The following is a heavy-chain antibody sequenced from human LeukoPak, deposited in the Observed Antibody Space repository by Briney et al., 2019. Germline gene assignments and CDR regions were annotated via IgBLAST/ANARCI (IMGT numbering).Heavy chain of an antibody. J-gene: IGHJ4*02. CDR1: GLTFSSYG. Sequence: GGSLRLSCSASGLTFSSYGMYWVRQAPGKGLEYVSVISHNGGSTYYADSVKGRFTISRDNSKNTLYLQMSSLRADDTAVYYCARPGIALAGDYWGQGALVTVSS. CDR3: ARPGIALAGDY. D-gene: IGHD6-19*01. CDR2: ISHNGGST. V-gene: IGHV3-64D*06.